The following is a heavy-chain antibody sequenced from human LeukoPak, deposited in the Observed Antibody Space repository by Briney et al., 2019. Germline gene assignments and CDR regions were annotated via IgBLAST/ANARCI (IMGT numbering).Heavy chain of an antibody. CDR3: ARAVSGRFDY. D-gene: IGHD6-19*01. V-gene: IGHV4-59*08. CDR1: GGSISSYY. J-gene: IGHJ4*02. Sequence: SETLSLTCTVSGGSISSYYWSWIRQPPGKGLEWIGYIYYSGTTNYNPSLKSRVTISVDTSKNQFSLRLSSVTAADTAIYYCARAVSGRFDYWGQGTLVTVSS. CDR2: IYYSGTT.